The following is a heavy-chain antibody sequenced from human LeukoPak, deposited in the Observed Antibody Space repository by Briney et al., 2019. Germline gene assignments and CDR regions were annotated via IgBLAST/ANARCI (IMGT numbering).Heavy chain of an antibody. V-gene: IGHV3-21*06. J-gene: IGHJ4*02. CDR3: ARDREQWLVRRFDY. CDR1: GFSFSDYN. D-gene: IGHD6-19*01. Sequence: GGSLRLSCAASGFSFSDYNMNCVRQAPGKGLEWVSSISSGSSHIYYADSVKGRFTISRDNAKNSLYLQMNSLRAEDTAVYYCARDREQWLVRRFDYWGQGTLVTVSS. CDR2: ISSGSSHI.